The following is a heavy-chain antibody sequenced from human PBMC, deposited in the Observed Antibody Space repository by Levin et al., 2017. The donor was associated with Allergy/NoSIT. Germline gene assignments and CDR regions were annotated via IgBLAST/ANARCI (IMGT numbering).Heavy chain of an antibody. J-gene: IGHJ6*02. Sequence: AASVKVSCKASGGTFSSYAISWVRQAPGQGLEWMGGIIPIFGTANYAQKFQGRVTITADKSTSTAYMELSSLRSEDTAVYYCARTSSLNRVVPAAISLYYYYGMDVWGQGTTVTVSS. D-gene: IGHD2-2*02. CDR2: IIPIFGTA. CDR1: GGTFSSYA. CDR3: ARTSSLNRVVPAAISLYYYYGMDV. V-gene: IGHV1-69*06.